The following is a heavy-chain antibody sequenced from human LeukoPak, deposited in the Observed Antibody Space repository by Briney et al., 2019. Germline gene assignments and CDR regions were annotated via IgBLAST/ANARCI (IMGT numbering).Heavy chain of an antibody. CDR3: ATHPRQWSVPEYFQH. D-gene: IGHD6-19*01. CDR2: ISASGGST. V-gene: IGHV3-23*01. J-gene: IGHJ1*01. CDR1: GFTFSSYA. Sequence: PGGSLRLPCAASGFTFSSYAMTWVRQAPGKGLEWVSAISASGGSTHYADSVKGRFTISRDDSKNTLYLQMNSLRAEDTAVYYCATHPRQWSVPEYFQHWGQGTLVTVTS.